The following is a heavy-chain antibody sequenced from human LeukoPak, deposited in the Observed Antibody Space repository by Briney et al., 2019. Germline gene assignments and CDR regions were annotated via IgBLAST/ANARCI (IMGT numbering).Heavy chain of an antibody. CDR1: GFTFSSYG. J-gene: IGHJ4*02. CDR2: ISYDGSNK. Sequence: PGRSLRLSCAASGFTFSSYGMHWVRQAPGKGLEWVAVISYDGSNKYYADPMKGRFTISRDNSKNTLYLQMNSLRAEDTAVYYCAKEPQWELPSYYFDYWGQGTLVTVSS. CDR3: AKEPQWELPSYYFDY. V-gene: IGHV3-30*18. D-gene: IGHD1-26*01.